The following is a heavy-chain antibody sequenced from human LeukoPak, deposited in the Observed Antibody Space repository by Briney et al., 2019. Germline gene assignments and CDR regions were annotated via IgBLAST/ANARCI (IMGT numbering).Heavy chain of an antibody. CDR1: GYTFTSYY. J-gene: IGHJ5*02. Sequence: ASVKVSCKASGYTFTSYYMHWVRQAPGQGLEWMGIINPSGGSTSYAQKFQGRVTMTRDTSTSTVYMELSSLRSEDTAVYYCARVKGVTMVRENWFDPWGQGTLVTVSS. D-gene: IGHD3-10*01. V-gene: IGHV1-46*01. CDR2: INPSGGST. CDR3: ARVKGVTMVRENWFDP.